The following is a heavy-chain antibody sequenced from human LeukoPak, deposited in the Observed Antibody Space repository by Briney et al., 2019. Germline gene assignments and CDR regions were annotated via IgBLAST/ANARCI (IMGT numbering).Heavy chain of an antibody. CDR3: ARGYICSGGTCYSRLWFDP. CDR1: GFTFSSYA. D-gene: IGHD2-15*01. CDR2: ISYDGSNK. V-gene: IGHV3-30*04. J-gene: IGHJ5*02. Sequence: SCKASGFTFSSYAMHWVRQAPGKGLEWVAVISYDGSNKYYADSVKGRFTISRDNSKNTLYLQMNSLRSDDTAVYYCARGYICSGGTCYSRLWFDPWGQGTLVSVSS.